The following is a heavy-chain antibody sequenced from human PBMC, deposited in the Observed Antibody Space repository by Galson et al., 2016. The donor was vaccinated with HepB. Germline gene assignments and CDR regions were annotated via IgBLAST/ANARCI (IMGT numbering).Heavy chain of an antibody. D-gene: IGHD2-21*02. V-gene: IGHV1-69*05. CDR1: GGTFSNYA. Sequence: SCKASGGTFSNYAINWVRQAPGQGLEWMGGIIPIFDTTHYADSVTGRFTISRDNDNDSLYLQMNSLRDEDTAVYYCARVDYYSSGDYWGQGTLVTVSS. CDR2: IIPIFDTT. J-gene: IGHJ4*02. CDR3: ARVDYYSSGDY.